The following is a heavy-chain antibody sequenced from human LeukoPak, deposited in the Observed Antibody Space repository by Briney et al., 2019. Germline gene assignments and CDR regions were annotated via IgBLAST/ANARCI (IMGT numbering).Heavy chain of an antibody. J-gene: IGHJ5*02. CDR1: GFTFSSYS. CDR3: ARDSVLLPAKRITMVRGVISWFDP. Sequence: PGGSLRLSCAASGFTFSSYSMNWVRQAPGKGLEWVSSISSSSSYIYYADSVKGRFTISRDNAKNSLYLQMNSLRAEDTAVYYCARDSVLLPAKRITMVRGVISWFDPWGQGTLVTVSS. D-gene: IGHD3-10*01. CDR2: ISSSSSYI. V-gene: IGHV3-21*01.